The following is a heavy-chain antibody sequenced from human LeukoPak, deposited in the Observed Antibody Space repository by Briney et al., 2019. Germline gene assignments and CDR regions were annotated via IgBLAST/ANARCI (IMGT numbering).Heavy chain of an antibody. CDR3: ARGEAVRGTDH. CDR2: ISGSGGST. CDR1: GFTFCSSG. J-gene: IGHJ4*02. V-gene: IGHV3-23*01. Sequence: GGSPRISCAAPGFTFCSSGISWGRPGPGEGLGWVSAISGSGGSTYYADSVKGRFTISRDNAKNTLYLQMNSLRAEDTAMYYCARGEAVRGTDHWGRGALVTVSS. D-gene: IGHD2-15*01.